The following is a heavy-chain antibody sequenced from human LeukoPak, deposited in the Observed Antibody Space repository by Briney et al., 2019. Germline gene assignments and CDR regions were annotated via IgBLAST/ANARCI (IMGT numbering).Heavy chain of an antibody. D-gene: IGHD2-2*02. V-gene: IGHV3-21*01. CDR1: EFTFSSYS. CDR2: ISSSSSYI. Sequence: GSLRLSCAASEFTFSSYSMNWVRQAPGKGLEWVSSISSSSSYIYYADSVKGRFTISRDNAKNSLYLQMNSLRAEDTAVYYCARDLGLVVPAAIRPAAYAFDIWGQGTMVTVSS. J-gene: IGHJ3*02. CDR3: ARDLGLVVPAAIRPAAYAFDI.